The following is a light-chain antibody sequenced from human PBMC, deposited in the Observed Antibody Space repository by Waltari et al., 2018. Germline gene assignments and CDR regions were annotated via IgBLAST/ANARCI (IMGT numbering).Light chain of an antibody. V-gene: IGKV4-1*01. CDR2: WAS. CDR1: QSLLYTPNSKNY. J-gene: IGKJ1*01. Sequence: DIVMTPSPGSLAVSVGERATIHCMSRQSLLYTPNSKNYFAWYQQRPGQAPRLLLYWASTRQVGVPDRFTGSGSETDFSLTNTSLQAEDVAVYYCQQYFSTPPWTFGQGTKVEIK. CDR3: QQYFSTPPWT.